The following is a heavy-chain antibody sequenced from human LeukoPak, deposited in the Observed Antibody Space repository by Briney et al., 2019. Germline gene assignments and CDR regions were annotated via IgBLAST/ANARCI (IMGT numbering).Heavy chain of an antibody. CDR1: GGSFSGYY. V-gene: IGHV4-34*01. J-gene: IGHJ4*02. CDR3: ARGGFGPALRDDYFDY. CDR2: INHSGST. Sequence: SETLSLTCAVYGGSFSGYYWSWIRQPPGKGLEWIGEINHSGSTNYNPSLKSRVTISVDTSKNQFSLKLSSVTAADTAVYYCARGGFGPALRDDYFDYWGQGTLVTVSS. D-gene: IGHD3/OR15-3a*01.